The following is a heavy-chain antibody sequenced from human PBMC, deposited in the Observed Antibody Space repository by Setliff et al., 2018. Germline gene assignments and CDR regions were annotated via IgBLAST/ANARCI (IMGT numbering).Heavy chain of an antibody. CDR1: GFTFSSYW. V-gene: IGHV3-7*01. CDR2: IKQDGSEK. J-gene: IGHJ3*02. Sequence: GGSLRLSCAASGFTFSSYWMSWVRQAPGKGLEWVANIKQDGSEKYYVDSVKGRFTISRDNAKDSLYLQMNSLRAEDTAVYYCAREIRLGELSFCAFDIWGQGTMVTVS. CDR3: AREIRLGELSFCAFDI. D-gene: IGHD3-16*02.